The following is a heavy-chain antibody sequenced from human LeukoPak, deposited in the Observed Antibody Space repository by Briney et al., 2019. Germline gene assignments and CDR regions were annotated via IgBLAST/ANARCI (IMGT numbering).Heavy chain of an antibody. Sequence: SETLSLTCTVSGGSISSYYWSWIRQPPGKGLEWIGYIYYSGSTNYNPSLKSRVTISVDTSKNQFSLKLSSVTAADTAVYYCARGVAAADDYWGQGTLVTVSS. CDR2: IYYSGST. D-gene: IGHD6-13*01. V-gene: IGHV4-59*12. J-gene: IGHJ4*02. CDR1: GGSISSYY. CDR3: ARGVAAADDY.